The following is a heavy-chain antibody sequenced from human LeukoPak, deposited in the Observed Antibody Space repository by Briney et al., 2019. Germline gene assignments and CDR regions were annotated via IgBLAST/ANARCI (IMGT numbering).Heavy chain of an antibody. J-gene: IGHJ3*02. CDR1: GFTFSSYE. CDR3: ARDFHHAFDI. CDR2: ISGSGGNT. V-gene: IGHV3-48*03. Sequence: GGSLRLSCAASGFTFSSYEMNWVRQAPGKGLEWVSSISGSGGNTYYADSVKGRVTISRDNAKNSLYLQMNNLRAEDTAVYYCARDFHHAFDIWGRGTMVTVSS.